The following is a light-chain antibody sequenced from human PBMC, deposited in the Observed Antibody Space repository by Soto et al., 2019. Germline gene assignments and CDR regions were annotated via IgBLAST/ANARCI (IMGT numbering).Light chain of an antibody. J-gene: IGLJ2*01. CDR1: SSDIGGYNF. Sequence: QSALNQPASGSGSPGQSITISCTGTSSDIGGYNFVSWYQHHPGKDPKLMIYEVNNRPSGVSSRFSGSKSGNTASLTISGLQTEDEDDYYCISFTTSSTLVVFGGGTKVTVL. CDR3: ISFTTSSTLVV. V-gene: IGLV2-14*01. CDR2: EVN.